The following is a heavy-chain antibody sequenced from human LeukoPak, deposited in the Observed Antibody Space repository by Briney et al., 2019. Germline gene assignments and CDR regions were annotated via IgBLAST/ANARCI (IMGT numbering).Heavy chain of an antibody. D-gene: IGHD2-15*01. CDR1: GFTFSGSA. V-gene: IGHV3-73*01. CDR2: IRSKANSYAT. Sequence: GGSLRLSCAASGFTFSGSAMHWVRQASGKGLEWVGRIRSKANSYATAYAASVKGRFTISRDDSKNTAYLQMNSLKTEDTAVYYCTAKKDIVVVVAATPPSMEDYWGQGTLVTVFS. J-gene: IGHJ4*02. CDR3: TAKKDIVVVVAATPPSMEDY.